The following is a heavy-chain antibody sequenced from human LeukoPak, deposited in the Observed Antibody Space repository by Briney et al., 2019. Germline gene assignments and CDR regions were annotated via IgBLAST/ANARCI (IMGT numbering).Heavy chain of an antibody. CDR3: AKLPYYYGSGSLPFGP. V-gene: IGHV3-13*01. CDR2: IGTAGDT. D-gene: IGHD3-10*01. Sequence: GGSLRLSCAASGFTFSSYDMHWVRQATGKGLEWVSAIGTAGDTYYPGSVKGRFAISRDNSKNTLYLQMNSLRAEDTAVYYCAKLPYYYGSGSLPFGPWGQGTLVTVSS. CDR1: GFTFSSYD. J-gene: IGHJ5*02.